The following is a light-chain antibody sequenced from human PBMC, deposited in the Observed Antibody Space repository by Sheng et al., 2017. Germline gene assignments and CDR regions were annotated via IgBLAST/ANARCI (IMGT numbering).Light chain of an antibody. CDR3: SSYSGGNNEAV. CDR1: SSNIGSYP. CDR2: INN. J-gene: IGLJ1*01. V-gene: IGLV1-44*01. Sequence: QSVLTQPPSASGTPGQRVTISCSGSSSNIGSYPVSWYQQLPGTAPKLLIHINNQRPSGVPDRFSGSKSGTSASLAISGLQSEDETDYYCSSYSGGNNEAVFGTGTRVTVL.